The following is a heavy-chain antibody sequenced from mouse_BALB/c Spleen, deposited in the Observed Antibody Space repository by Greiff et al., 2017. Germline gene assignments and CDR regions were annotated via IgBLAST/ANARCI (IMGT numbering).Heavy chain of an antibody. J-gene: IGHJ3*01. CDR3: AREAEGLLRTFAY. V-gene: IGHV5-6*01. CDR1: GFTFSSYG. Sequence: EVQGVESGGDLVKPGGSLKLSCAASGFTFSSYGMSWVRQTPDKRLEWVATISSGGSYTYYPDSVKGRFTISRDNAKNTLYLQMSSLKSEDTAMYYCAREAEGLLRTFAYWGQGTLVTVSA. D-gene: IGHD1-1*01. CDR2: ISSGGSYT.